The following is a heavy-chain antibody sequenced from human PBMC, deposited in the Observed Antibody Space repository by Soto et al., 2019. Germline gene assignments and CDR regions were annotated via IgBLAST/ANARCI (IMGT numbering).Heavy chain of an antibody. D-gene: IGHD2-21*01. Sequence: PGGSLRLSCAASGFTFSSYAMSWVRQAPGKGLEWVSAISGSGGSTYYADSVKGRFTISRDNSKNTLYLQMNSLRAEDTAVYYCAKDPRHDSSILWWEPCFDYWGQGTLVTVSS. CDR3: AKDPRHDSSILWWEPCFDY. J-gene: IGHJ4*02. CDR2: ISGSGGST. V-gene: IGHV3-23*01. CDR1: GFTFSSYA.